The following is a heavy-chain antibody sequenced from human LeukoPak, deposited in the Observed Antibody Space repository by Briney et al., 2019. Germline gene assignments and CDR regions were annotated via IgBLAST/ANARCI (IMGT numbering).Heavy chain of an antibody. CDR1: GFTFSSYS. Sequence: GGSLRLSCAASGFTFSSYSMNWVRQAPGKGLEWVSYISSSSSTIYYADSVKGRFTISRDNAKNSLYLQMNSLRAEDTAVYYCAKSNDYGDPLYYFDYWGQGTLVTVSS. J-gene: IGHJ4*02. CDR2: ISSSSSTI. V-gene: IGHV3-48*01. CDR3: AKSNDYGDPLYYFDY. D-gene: IGHD4-17*01.